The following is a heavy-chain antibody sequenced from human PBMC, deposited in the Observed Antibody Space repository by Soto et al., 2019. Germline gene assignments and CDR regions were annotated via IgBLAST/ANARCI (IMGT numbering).Heavy chain of an antibody. J-gene: IGHJ4*01. D-gene: IGHD6-19*01. CDR2: IKSRAKGGTT. V-gene: IGHV3-15*05. CDR1: GFTFINAW. CDR3: TTYGGMAVRPLFDY. Sequence: GGSLRLSCTASGFTFINAWLGWVRLAPGKGLGWVGRIKSRAKGGTTDYAARVKGRFSISRDDSTNTVFLQKSSLKTEDAAVYYCTTYGGMAVRPLFDYWGHGTLVTVSS.